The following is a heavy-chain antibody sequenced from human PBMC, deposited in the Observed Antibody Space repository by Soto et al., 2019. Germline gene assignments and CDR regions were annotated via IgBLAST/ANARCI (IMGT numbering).Heavy chain of an antibody. J-gene: IGHJ6*02. V-gene: IGHV3-23*01. Sequence: EVQLLESGGSLVQPGGSLRLSCAASGFTFSSYAMSWVRQAPGKGLEWVSAISGSGGSTYYADSVKGRFTISRDNSKNTLYLQMNSLRAEDTAVYYCAKVAVVVPAAIGGMDVWGQGTTVTVSS. CDR1: GFTFSSYA. CDR2: ISGSGGST. CDR3: AKVAVVVPAAIGGMDV. D-gene: IGHD2-2*01.